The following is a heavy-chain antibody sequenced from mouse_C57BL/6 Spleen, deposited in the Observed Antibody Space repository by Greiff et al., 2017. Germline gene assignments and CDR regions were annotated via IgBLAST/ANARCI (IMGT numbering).Heavy chain of an antibody. CDR3: ARARVITTVVAPFDY. CDR1: GYTFTSYW. V-gene: IGHV1-72*01. CDR2: IDPNSGGT. J-gene: IGHJ2*01. D-gene: IGHD1-1*01. Sequence: QVQLQQPGAELVKPGASVKLSCKASGYTFTSYWMHWVKQRPGRGLEWIGRIDPNSGGTKYNEKFKSKATLTVDKPSSTAYMQLSSLTSEDSAVYYCARARVITTVVAPFDYWGQGTTLTVSS.